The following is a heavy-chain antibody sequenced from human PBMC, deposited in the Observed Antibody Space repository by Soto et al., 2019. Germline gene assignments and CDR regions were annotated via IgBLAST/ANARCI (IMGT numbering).Heavy chain of an antibody. D-gene: IGHD4-17*01. V-gene: IGHV3-74*03. Sequence: GGSLRLSCGASGFDFNNYWMHWVRQDPGKGLVWVSRINGDGSDTKYADSVKGRFTISRDNAKKTVYLQMNSLRAEDTAVYYCARDQTTAAWFDAWGQGTLVTVSS. CDR2: INGDGSDT. J-gene: IGHJ5*02. CDR3: ARDQTTAAWFDA. CDR1: GFDFNNYW.